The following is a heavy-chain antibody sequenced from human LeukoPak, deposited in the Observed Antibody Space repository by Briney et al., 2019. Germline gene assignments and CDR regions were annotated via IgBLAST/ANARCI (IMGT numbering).Heavy chain of an antibody. V-gene: IGHV3-53*01. Sequence: GGSLRLSCAASGFTVNSDYMSWVRRAPGKGLEWVSVMYSGGSTYYADSVKGRLTISRDISKNTLYLQMSSLRAEDTAVYYCARHDWFDPWGPGTLVTVSS. CDR1: GFTVNSDY. CDR2: MYSGGST. J-gene: IGHJ5*02. CDR3: ARHDWFDP.